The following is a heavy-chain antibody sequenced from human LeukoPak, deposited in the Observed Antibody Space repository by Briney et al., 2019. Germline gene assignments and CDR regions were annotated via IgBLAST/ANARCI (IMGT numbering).Heavy chain of an antibody. CDR2: IYYSGST. CDR3: ARDQGRWLVRTFDY. J-gene: IGHJ4*02. Sequence: GSLRLSCAASGFTLSTYGMHWIRQPPGKGLEWIGNIYYSGSTYYNPSLKSRVTISVDTSKNQFSLKLSSVTAADTAVYYCARDQGRWLVRTFDYWGQGTLVTVSS. CDR1: GFTLSTYG. V-gene: IGHV4-59*01. D-gene: IGHD6-19*01.